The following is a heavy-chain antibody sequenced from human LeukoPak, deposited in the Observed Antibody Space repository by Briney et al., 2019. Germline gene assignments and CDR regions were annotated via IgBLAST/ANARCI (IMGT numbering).Heavy chain of an antibody. J-gene: IGHJ4*02. Sequence: PGGSLRLSCAASGFTFSDYDMNWVRQAPWKGLEWISSIGRSGSPVYNADSLKGQFSISRDNAKNSLYLQLNSLRAEDTAVYYCARGNTFDYWGQGTLVTVSS. CDR1: GFTFSDYD. D-gene: IGHD4-11*01. CDR3: ARGNTFDY. CDR2: IGRSGSPV. V-gene: IGHV3-48*03.